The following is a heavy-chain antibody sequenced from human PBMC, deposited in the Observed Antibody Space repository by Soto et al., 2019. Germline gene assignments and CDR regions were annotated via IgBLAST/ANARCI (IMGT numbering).Heavy chain of an antibody. D-gene: IGHD4-17*01. J-gene: IGHJ4*02. CDR1: GFTFSTYG. CDR2: ISSSSSYI. CDR3: ARGNYGDFPLELDY. Sequence: EVQLVESGGGLVQPGGSLRLSCAASGFTFSTYGMSWVRQAPGKGLEWVSSISSSSSYIYYADSVKGRFTISRDNAKNSLYLQMNSLRAEDTAVYYCARGNYGDFPLELDYWGQGTLVTVSS. V-gene: IGHV3-21*01.